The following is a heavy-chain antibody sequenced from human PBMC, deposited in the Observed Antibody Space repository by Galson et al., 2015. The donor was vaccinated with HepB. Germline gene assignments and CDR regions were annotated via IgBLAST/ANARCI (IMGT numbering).Heavy chain of an antibody. Sequence: SLRLSCAVSGFTYSNYWMSWVRQAPGRGLEWVATIKYDGSEKYYVGSVEGRFTVSRDNPQNSLYLHMSSLRAEDTAVYYCARGWDIEVTANFDYWGQGALVTVSS. CDR3: ARGWDIEVTANFDY. D-gene: IGHD2-21*02. J-gene: IGHJ4*02. CDR2: IKYDGSEK. V-gene: IGHV3-7*03. CDR1: GFTYSNYW.